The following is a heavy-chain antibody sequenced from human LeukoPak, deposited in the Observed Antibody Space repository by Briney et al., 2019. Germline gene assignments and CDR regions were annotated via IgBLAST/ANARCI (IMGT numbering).Heavy chain of an antibody. J-gene: IGHJ4*02. Sequence: GGSLRLSCATSGFIFDDYAMHWVRLVPGKGLEWVSRISWNSVSECYADSVRGRFTISRDNAENSLHLQMESLRPEDTALYFCAKDVDGSGSRFDYWGQGTLVIVS. V-gene: IGHV3-9*01. CDR1: GFIFDDYA. D-gene: IGHD3-10*01. CDR3: AKDVDGSGSRFDY. CDR2: ISWNSVSE.